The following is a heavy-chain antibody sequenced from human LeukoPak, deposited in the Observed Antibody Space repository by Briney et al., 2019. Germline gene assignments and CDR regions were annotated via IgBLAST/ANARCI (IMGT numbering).Heavy chain of an antibody. J-gene: IGHJ4*02. D-gene: IGHD6-13*01. V-gene: IGHV4-30-4*01. CDR3: AREGSSSWAPLDY. Sequence: SGTLPLTCAVSGGSISSGDYYWSWIRQPPGKGLEWIGYIYYSGSTYYNPSLKSRVTISVDTSKNQFSLKLSSVTAADTAVYYCAREGSSSWAPLDYWGQGTLVTVSS. CDR1: GGSISSGDYY. CDR2: IYYSGST.